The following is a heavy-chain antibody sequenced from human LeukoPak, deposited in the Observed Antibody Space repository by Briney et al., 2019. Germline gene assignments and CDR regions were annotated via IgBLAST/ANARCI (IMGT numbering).Heavy chain of an antibody. CDR2: IIPILGIA. CDR1: GGTFSSYA. D-gene: IGHD5-12*01. V-gene: IGHV1-69*04. J-gene: IGHJ3*02. CDR3: ARFLPDLVATINGLETFDI. Sequence: GASVKVSCKASGGTFSSYAISWVRQAPGQGLEWMGRIIPILGIANYAQKFQGRVTITADKSTSTAYMELSSLRSEDTAVYYCARFLPDLVATINGLETFDIWGQGTMVTVSS.